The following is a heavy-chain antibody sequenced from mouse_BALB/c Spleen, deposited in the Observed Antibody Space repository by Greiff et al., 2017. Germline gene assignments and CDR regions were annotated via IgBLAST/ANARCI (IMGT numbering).Heavy chain of an antibody. CDR3: ARDSY. V-gene: IGHV5-9-4*01. J-gene: IGHJ3*01. CDR2: ISSGGSYT. CDR1: GFTFSSYA. Sequence: EVKLQESGGGLVQPGGSLKLSCAASGFTFSSYAMSWVRQSPEKRLEWVAEISSGGSYTYYPDTVTGRFTISRDNAKNTLYLEMSSLRSEDTAMYYCARDSYWGQGTLVTVSA.